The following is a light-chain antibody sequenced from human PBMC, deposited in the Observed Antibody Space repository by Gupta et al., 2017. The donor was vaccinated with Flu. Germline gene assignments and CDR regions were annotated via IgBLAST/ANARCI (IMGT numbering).Light chain of an antibody. CDR2: DDS. CDR3: QVWDSSSDHPEGV. Sequence: SYVLPQPPSVSVAPGQTARITCGGNNIGSKSVHWYQQKPGQAPVLVVYDDSDRPSGIPERFSGSNSGNTATLTISRVEAGDEADYYCQVWDSSSDHPEGVFGGGTKLTVL. J-gene: IGLJ3*02. CDR1: NIGSKS. V-gene: IGLV3-21*02.